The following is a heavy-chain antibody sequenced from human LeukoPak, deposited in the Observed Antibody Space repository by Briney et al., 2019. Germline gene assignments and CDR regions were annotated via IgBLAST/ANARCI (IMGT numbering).Heavy chain of an antibody. CDR3: ARSRGSSEWDPEGYGMDV. J-gene: IGHJ6*02. D-gene: IGHD1-26*01. CDR2: IYYSGST. CDR1: GGSISSGDYY. V-gene: IGHV4-30-4*01. Sequence: SETLSLTCTVSGGSISSGDYYWSWIRQPPGKGLEWIGYIYYSGSTYYNPSLKSRVTISADTSKNQFSLKLSSVTAADTAVYYCARSRGSSEWDPEGYGMDVWGQGTTVTVSS.